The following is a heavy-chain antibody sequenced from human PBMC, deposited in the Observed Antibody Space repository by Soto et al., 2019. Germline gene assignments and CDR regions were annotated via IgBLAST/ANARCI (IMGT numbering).Heavy chain of an antibody. Sequence: PRASVKVSCKASGYTFTSYYMHWVRQAPGQGLEWMGIINPSGGSTSYAQKFQGRVTMTRDTSTSTVYVELSSLRSEDTAVYYCARGVGVLLRYFDWSPRAFDIWGQGTMVTVSS. J-gene: IGHJ3*02. CDR2: INPSGGST. V-gene: IGHV1-46*01. CDR3: ARGVGVLLRYFDWSPRAFDI. D-gene: IGHD3-9*01. CDR1: GYTFTSYY.